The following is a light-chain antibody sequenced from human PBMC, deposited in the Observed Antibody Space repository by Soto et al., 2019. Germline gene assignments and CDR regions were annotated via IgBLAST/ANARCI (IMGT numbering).Light chain of an antibody. J-gene: IGKJ4*01. V-gene: IGKV1-5*03. Sequence: DIQTTQSPSTLSASVGDRVTLTCRASQSIDSWLAWYQQKPGKAPKLLIYKASSLETGVPSRFSGSGSGTEFTLTISSLQPDDSATYYCQQYNNWHPVTFGGGTKVDI. CDR2: KAS. CDR1: QSIDSW. CDR3: QQYNNWHPVT.